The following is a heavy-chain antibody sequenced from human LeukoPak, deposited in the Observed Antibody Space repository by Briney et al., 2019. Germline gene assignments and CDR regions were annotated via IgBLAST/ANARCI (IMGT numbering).Heavy chain of an antibody. Sequence: GGSLRLSCAASGFTFANYAMNWVRQAPGKGLEWVSNIGGRGGSTFYADSVKGRFTISRDHSKNTVYLQMNSLRVEDTAVYYCAKVRSLIYYDSSTDWGQGTLVTVSS. CDR1: GFTFANYA. V-gene: IGHV3-23*01. CDR2: IGGRGGST. D-gene: IGHD3-22*01. CDR3: AKVRSLIYYDSSTD. J-gene: IGHJ4*02.